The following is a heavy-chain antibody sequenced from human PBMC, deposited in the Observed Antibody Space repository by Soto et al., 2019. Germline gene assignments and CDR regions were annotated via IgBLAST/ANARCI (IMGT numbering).Heavy chain of an antibody. D-gene: IGHD2-2*02. V-gene: IGHV3-21*01. CDR3: ASSPQLLYAYYYGMDV. J-gene: IGHJ6*02. Sequence: GGSLRLSCAASGFTFSSYSMNWVRQAPGKGLEWVSSISSSSSYIYYADSVKGRFTISRDNAKNSLYLQMNSLRAEDTAVYYCASSPQLLYAYYYGMDVWVRGTTGTVSS. CDR2: ISSSSSYI. CDR1: GFTFSSYS.